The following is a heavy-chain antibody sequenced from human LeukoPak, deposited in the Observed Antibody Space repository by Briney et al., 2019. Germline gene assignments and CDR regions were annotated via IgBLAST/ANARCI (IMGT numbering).Heavy chain of an antibody. CDR2: IYTSGST. CDR3: ASPPNPMVRGVKRAFVY. Sequence: SETLSLTCTVSGGSISSYYWSRIRQPAGKGLEWIGRIYTSGSTNYNPSLKSRVTISVDTSKNQFSLKLSSVTAADTAVYYCASPPNPMVRGVKRAFVYWGQGTLVTVSS. J-gene: IGHJ4*02. D-gene: IGHD3-10*01. V-gene: IGHV4-4*07. CDR1: GGSISSYY.